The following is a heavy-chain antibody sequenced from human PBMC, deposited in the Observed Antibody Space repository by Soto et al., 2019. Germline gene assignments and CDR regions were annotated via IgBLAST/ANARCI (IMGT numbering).Heavy chain of an antibody. CDR3: ARGRRILPAAMQEGGSDDFSY. Sequence: MGWMNPNSGNTGYAQKFQGRVTMTRNTSISTAYMELSSLRSEDTAVYYCARGRRILPAAMQEGGSDDFSYWGQGTLVRVSS. J-gene: IGHJ4*02. V-gene: IGHV1-8*01. D-gene: IGHD2-2*01. CDR2: MNPNSGNT.